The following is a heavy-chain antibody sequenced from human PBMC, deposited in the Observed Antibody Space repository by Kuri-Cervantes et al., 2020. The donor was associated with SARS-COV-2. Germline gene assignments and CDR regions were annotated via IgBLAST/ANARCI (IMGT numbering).Heavy chain of an antibody. V-gene: IGHV3-33*06. CDR3: AENRDGYKLAFDI. J-gene: IGHJ3*02. Sequence: GESLKISCAASGFTFSSYGMHWVRQAPGKGLEWVAVIWYDGSNKYYADSVKGRFTISRDNSKNTLYLQMNSLRAEDTAVYYCAENRDGYKLAFDIWGQGTMVTVSS. CDR2: IWYDGSNK. CDR1: GFTFSSYG. D-gene: IGHD5-24*01.